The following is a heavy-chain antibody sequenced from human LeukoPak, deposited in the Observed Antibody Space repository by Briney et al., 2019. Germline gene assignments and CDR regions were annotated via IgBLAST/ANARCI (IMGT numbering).Heavy chain of an antibody. CDR1: GGSISSYY. J-gene: IGHJ6*02. CDR3: ARLRIAVAAPLNQFSYGMDV. D-gene: IGHD6-19*01. Sequence: PSETLSLTCTASGGSISSYYWSWIRQPPGKGLEWIGYIYYSGSTNYNPSLKSRVTISVDTSKNQFSLKLSSVTAADTAVYYCARLRIAVAAPLNQFSYGMDVWGQGTTVTVSS. V-gene: IGHV4-59*08. CDR2: IYYSGST.